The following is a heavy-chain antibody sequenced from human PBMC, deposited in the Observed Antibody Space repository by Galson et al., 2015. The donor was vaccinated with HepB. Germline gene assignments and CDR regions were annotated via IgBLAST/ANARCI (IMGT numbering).Heavy chain of an antibody. Sequence: SLRLSCAASGFTFSSYAMSWVRQAPGKGLEWVSAISGSGGSTYYADSVKGRFTISRDNSKNTLYLQMNSLRAEDTAVYYCAKDRPFLQYGNSDPLDYWGQGTLVTVSS. J-gene: IGHJ4*02. V-gene: IGHV3-23*01. CDR3: AKDRPFLQYGNSDPLDY. CDR2: ISGSGGST. D-gene: IGHD4-11*01. CDR1: GFTFSSYA.